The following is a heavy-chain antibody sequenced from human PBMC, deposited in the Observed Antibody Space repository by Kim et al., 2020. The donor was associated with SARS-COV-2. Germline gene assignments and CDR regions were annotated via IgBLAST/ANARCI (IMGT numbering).Heavy chain of an antibody. J-gene: IGHJ4*02. CDR3: TIRGSYYYFDY. CDR2: I. D-gene: IGHD1-26*01. Sequence: IYYPDSVKGRFTISRDNSKNMVYLQMNSLRAEDTAVYYCTIRGSYYYFDYWGQGTLVTVSS. V-gene: IGHV3-23*01.